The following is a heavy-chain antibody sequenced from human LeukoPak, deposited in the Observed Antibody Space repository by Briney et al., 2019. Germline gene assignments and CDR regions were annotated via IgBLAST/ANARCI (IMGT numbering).Heavy chain of an antibody. Sequence: ASVKVSCKASGYTFTGYYMHWVRQAPGQGLEWMGWINPNSGGTNYAQKFQGRVTMTRDTSISTAYMELSRLRSDDTAVYYCARDLWISSSAFDYWGQGTLVTVSS. CDR2: INPNSGGT. CDR3: ARDLWISSSAFDY. J-gene: IGHJ4*02. V-gene: IGHV1-2*02. D-gene: IGHD6-6*01. CDR1: GYTFTGYY.